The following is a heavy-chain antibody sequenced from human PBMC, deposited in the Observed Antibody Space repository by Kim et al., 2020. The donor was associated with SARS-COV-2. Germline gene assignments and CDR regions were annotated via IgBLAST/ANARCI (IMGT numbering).Heavy chain of an antibody. CDR1: GGSFSGYY. Sequence: SETLSLTCAVYGGSFSGYYWSWIRQPPGKGLEWIGEINHSGSTNYNPSLKSRVTISVDTSKNQFSLKLSSVTADTAVYYCARGPGAVAATPMVDWGQGTLVTVSS. J-gene: IGHJ4*02. CDR3: ARGPGAVAATPMVD. CDR2: INHSGST. V-gene: IGHV4-34*01. D-gene: IGHD6-19*01.